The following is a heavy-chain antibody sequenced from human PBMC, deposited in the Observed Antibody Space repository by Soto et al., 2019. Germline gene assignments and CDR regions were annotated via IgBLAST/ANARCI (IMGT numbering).Heavy chain of an antibody. D-gene: IGHD2-21*01. J-gene: IGHJ6*02. CDR1: GFTFSSYG. Sequence: GGSLRLSCAASGFTFSSYGMHWVRQAPGKGLEWVAVISYDGSNKYYADSVKGRFTISRDNSKNTLYLQMNSLRAEDTAVYYCAKGPRTLGGLWYYYGMDVWGQGTTVTVSS. V-gene: IGHV3-30*18. CDR2: ISYDGSNK. CDR3: AKGPRTLGGLWYYYGMDV.